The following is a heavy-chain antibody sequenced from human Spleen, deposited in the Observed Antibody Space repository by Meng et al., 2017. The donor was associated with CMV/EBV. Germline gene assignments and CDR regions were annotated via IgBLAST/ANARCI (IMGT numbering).Heavy chain of an antibody. Sequence: LSLTCAVSGFTLNNYEMKWLRQAPGKGLEWVAFISSDGNTRYYTDSVKGRFTISRDNAKNSLFLQMNSLRAEDTGVYYCARIREYFDYWGQGTVVTVSS. V-gene: IGHV3-48*03. CDR1: GFTLNNYE. CDR2: ISSDGNTR. CDR3: ARIREYFDY. J-gene: IGHJ4*02.